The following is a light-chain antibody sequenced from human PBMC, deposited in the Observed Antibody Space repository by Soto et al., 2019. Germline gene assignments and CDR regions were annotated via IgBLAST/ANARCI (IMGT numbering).Light chain of an antibody. J-gene: IGLJ3*02. CDR2: ELN. CDR3: SSYRNGRV. V-gene: IGLV2-18*02. Sequence: QSALTQPPSVSGSPGQSVTLSCTGTSSDIGRVSWYQQPPGTAPKLMIYELNNRPSGVPDRFSGSKSGNTASLTISALQADDEADYYCSSYRNGRVFGGGTKLTVL. CDR1: SSDIGR.